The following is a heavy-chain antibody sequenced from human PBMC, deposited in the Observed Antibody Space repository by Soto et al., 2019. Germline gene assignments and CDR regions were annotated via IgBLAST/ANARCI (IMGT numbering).Heavy chain of an antibody. CDR1: GFTFSSHG. CDR3: ARDGADYLQLKYYFDY. D-gene: IGHD4-17*01. CDR2: IWYDATNK. Sequence: GGSLRLSCTAPGFTFSSHGMHWARQAPGKGLEWVALIWYDATNKYYTASAKGRFTISRDNSKNTLYLQMNSLRAEDTAVYYCARDGADYLQLKYYFDYWGQGTLVTVSS. J-gene: IGHJ4*02. V-gene: IGHV3-33*01.